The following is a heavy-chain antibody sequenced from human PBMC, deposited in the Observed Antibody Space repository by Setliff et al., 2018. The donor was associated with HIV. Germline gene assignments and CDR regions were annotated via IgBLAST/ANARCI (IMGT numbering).Heavy chain of an antibody. J-gene: IGHJ4*02. V-gene: IGHV3-23*01. D-gene: IGHD3-22*01. Sequence: GGSLRLSCAASGFTFSNYAMSWVRQAPGKGLEWVSAISGSGGSTYYADSVKGRFTISRDNSKNTVYLQMNSLRVEDTAIYYCASSRPPDDSSGFLDHWGQGTLVTVSS. CDR2: ISGSGGST. CDR3: ASSRPPDDSSGFLDH. CDR1: GFTFSNYA.